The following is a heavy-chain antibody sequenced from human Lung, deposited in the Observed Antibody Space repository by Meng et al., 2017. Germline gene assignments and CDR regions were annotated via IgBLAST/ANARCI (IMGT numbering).Heavy chain of an antibody. Sequence: HLKKWGARLLTPSATLSPTCVVSGGSFSDYCWDCIRQPPGKRLDWIGEINHSGRTNYNPSLESRATISVDTSQNNLSLKLSSVTAADSAVYYCARGPTTMAHDFDYWGQGTLVTASS. CDR1: GGSFSDYC. CDR2: INHSGRT. D-gene: IGHD4-11*01. J-gene: IGHJ4*02. CDR3: ARGPTTMAHDFDY. V-gene: IGHV4-34*01.